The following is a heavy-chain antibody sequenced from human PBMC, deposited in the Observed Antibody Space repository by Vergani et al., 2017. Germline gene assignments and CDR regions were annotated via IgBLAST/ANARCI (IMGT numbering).Heavy chain of an antibody. CDR1: GLAYNV. V-gene: IGHV3-23*01. CDR3: ATPADSGWSPFAF. CDR2: MGAIGGTT. J-gene: IGHJ4*02. D-gene: IGHD6-19*01. Sequence: EVQLLESGGGLVQPGGSLRLSCTASGLAYNVMAWVRQAPGKGPEWVSSMGAIGGTTYYADSVKGRFSISRDSSKNKIFLQMNSLRADDTAVYYCATPADSGWSPFAFWGQGTLVTVSS.